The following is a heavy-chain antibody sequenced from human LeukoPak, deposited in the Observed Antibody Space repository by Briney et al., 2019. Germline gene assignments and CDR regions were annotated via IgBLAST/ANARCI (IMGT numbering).Heavy chain of an antibody. Sequence: SETLSLTCTVSGGSISSYYWSWIRQSPGKGLEWIGYIYYSGNTNYNPSLKSRVTISVDTSKNQFSLKLSSVTAADAAVYYCAREPIVGATSGEFDPWGQGTLVTVSS. CDR1: GGSISSYY. D-gene: IGHD1-26*01. CDR2: IYYSGNT. CDR3: AREPIVGATSGEFDP. J-gene: IGHJ5*02. V-gene: IGHV4-59*01.